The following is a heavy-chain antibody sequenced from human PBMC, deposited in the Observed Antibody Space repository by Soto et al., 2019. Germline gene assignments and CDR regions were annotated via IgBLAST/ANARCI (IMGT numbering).Heavy chain of an antibody. CDR1: SGSFSDYY. J-gene: IGHJ4*02. V-gene: IGHV4-34*01. Sequence: QVQLQQWGAGLLKPSETLSLTCAVYSGSFSDYYWSWIRQPPGKGLEWIGEINHSDNTNYKPSLKSRVTTSLGTSKNQFSLKLSSVTAADPAVCYCARSRSFDYWGQGTLVTVSS. CDR3: ARSRSFDY. CDR2: INHSDNT.